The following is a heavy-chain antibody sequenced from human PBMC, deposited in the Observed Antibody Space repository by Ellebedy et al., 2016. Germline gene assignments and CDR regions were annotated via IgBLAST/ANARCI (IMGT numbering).Heavy chain of an antibody. D-gene: IGHD6-13*01. CDR3: ARDTAPSIAAAGTVDY. CDR1: GFTFSSYS. J-gene: IGHJ4*02. Sequence: GESLKISXAASGFTFSSYSMNWVRQAPGKGLEWVSYISSSSSTIYYADSVKGRFTISRDNAKNSLYLQMHSLRAEHTAVYYCARDTAPSIAAAGTVDYWGQGTLVTVSS. V-gene: IGHV3-48*01. CDR2: ISSSSSTI.